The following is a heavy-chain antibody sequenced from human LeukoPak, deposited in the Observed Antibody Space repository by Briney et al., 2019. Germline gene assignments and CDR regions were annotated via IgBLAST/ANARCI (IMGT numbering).Heavy chain of an antibody. CDR3: AREPTCSSTSCSPSLDY. V-gene: IGHV3-30-3*01. J-gene: IGHJ4*02. D-gene: IGHD2-2*01. CDR1: GFTFSSYA. CDR2: MSYDGSNK. Sequence: GGSLRLSCAASGFTFSSYAMHWVRQAPGKGLEWVAVMSYDGSNKYYADSVKGRFTISRDNSKNTLYLQMNSLRAEDTAVYYCAREPTCSSTSCSPSLDYWGQGTLVTVSS.